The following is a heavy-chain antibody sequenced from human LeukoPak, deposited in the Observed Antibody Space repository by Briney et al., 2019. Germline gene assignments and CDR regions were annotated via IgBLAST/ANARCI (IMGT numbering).Heavy chain of an antibody. J-gene: IGHJ4*02. V-gene: IGHV3-48*02. CDR2: ISSRSSTI. CDR3: ARYLSTSALGY. Sequence: GSLRGSREASGFMLSSYSRNWVREAPGKGLEWVSYISSRSSTIYYLESVKGRFTISRDNANDSLYLQMNSLRDEDTAVYYCARYLSTSALGYWGQGTLVTVSS. CDR1: GFMLSSYS.